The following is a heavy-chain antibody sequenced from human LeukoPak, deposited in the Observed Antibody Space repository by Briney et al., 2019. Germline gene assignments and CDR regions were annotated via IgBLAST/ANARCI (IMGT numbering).Heavy chain of an antibody. J-gene: IGHJ4*02. CDR1: GFTFSSYE. D-gene: IGHD3-22*01. CDR2: ISSSGNTT. V-gene: IGHV3-48*03. CDR3: ARDNYDSSGYYFD. Sequence: PGGSLRLSCAASGFTFSSYEMNWVRQAPGKGLEWVSYISSSGNTTHYADSVKGRFTISRDNAKKSLYLQMNSLRAEDTAVYYCARDNYDSSGYYFDWGQGTLVTVSS.